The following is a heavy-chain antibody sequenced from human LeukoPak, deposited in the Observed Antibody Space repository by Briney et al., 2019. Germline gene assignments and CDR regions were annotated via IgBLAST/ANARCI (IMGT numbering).Heavy chain of an antibody. CDR1: GFTFSTYN. J-gene: IGHJ4*02. Sequence: GGSLRLSCAASGFTFSTYNMNWVRQAPGKGLEWVSSITSGGTYTYYADSVKGRFTTSRDNAKNSLSRQLSSLRAEDTAVYYCARGHYDILTASYKWTPDYWGQGILVTVSS. D-gene: IGHD3-9*01. CDR2: ITSGGTYT. V-gene: IGHV3-21*06. CDR3: ARGHYDILTASYKWTPDY.